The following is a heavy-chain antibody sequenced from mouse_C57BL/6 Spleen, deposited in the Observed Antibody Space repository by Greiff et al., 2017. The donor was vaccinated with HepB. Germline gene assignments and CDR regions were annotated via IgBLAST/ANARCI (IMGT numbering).Heavy chain of an antibody. D-gene: IGHD2-3*01. J-gene: IGHJ4*01. CDR3: ARWEGYYVNAMDY. CDR2: INPNNGGT. V-gene: IGHV1-26*01. Sequence: VQLQQSGPELVKPGASVKISCKASGYTFTDYYMNWVKQSHGKSLEWIGDINPNNGGTNYNQKFKGKATLTVDKSSSTAYMELRSLTSDDSAVYYCARWEGYYVNAMDYWGQGTSVTVSS. CDR1: GYTFTDYY.